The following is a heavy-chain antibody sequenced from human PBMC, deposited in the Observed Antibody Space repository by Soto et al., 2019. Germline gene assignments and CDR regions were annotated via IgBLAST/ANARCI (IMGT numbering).Heavy chain of an antibody. J-gene: IGHJ6*03. CDR1: GRTFSDYY. D-gene: IGHD6-13*01. Sequence: PGGSLRLSCAASGRTFSDYYMSWIRQAPGKGLEWVSYISSSGSTIYYADSVKGRFTISRDNAKNSLYLQMNSLRAEDTAVYYCARDLYGSSWYGDYMDVWGKGTTVTVSS. CDR2: ISSSGSTI. CDR3: ARDLYGSSWYGDYMDV. V-gene: IGHV3-11*01.